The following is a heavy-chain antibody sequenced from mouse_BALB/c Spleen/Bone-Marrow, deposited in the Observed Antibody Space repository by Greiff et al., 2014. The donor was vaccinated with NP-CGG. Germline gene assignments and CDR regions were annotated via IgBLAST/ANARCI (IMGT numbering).Heavy chain of an antibody. CDR1: GYAFSSYW. CDR3: ARGGRLTGYYFDY. CDR2: IYPGDGDT. J-gene: IGHJ2*01. Sequence: VQLQQSGAEPVRPGSSVKISCKASGYAFSSYWMNWVKQRPGQGLEWIGQIYPGDGDTNYNGNFKDKATLTTDKSSTTAYMQLSSLTSEDSAVYFCARGGRLTGYYFDYWGQGTTPTVSS. D-gene: IGHD4-1*01. V-gene: IGHV1-80*01.